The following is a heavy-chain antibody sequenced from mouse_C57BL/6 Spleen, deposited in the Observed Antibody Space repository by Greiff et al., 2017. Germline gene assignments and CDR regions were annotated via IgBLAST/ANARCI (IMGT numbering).Heavy chain of an antibody. Sequence: VNVKQSGAELVRPGASVKLSCTASGFNIKDDYMHWVKQRPEQGLEWIGWIDTENGDTEYASKFQGKATITADTASNTAYLQLSSLTSEDTAVYYCTTWSATVVNFDYWGQGTTRTVSS. CDR1: GFNIKDDY. CDR3: TTWSATVVNFDY. J-gene: IGHJ2*01. CDR2: IDTENGDT. V-gene: IGHV14-4*01. D-gene: IGHD1-1*01.